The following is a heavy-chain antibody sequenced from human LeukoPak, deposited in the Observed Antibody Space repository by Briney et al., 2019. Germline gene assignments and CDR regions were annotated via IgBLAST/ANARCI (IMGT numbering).Heavy chain of an antibody. V-gene: IGHV1-18*01. CDR1: GYTFTSYA. CDR2: ISTYNGHT. D-gene: IGHD3-3*01. CDR3: AREDNLMDFWSGYSDY. Sequence: GASVKVSCKASGYTFTSYAISWVQQAPGQGLEWMGWISTYNGHTNCAQKLQGRVTMTTDTSTSTAYMELRSLRSDDTAVYYCAREDNLMDFWSGYSDYWGQGTLVTVSS. J-gene: IGHJ4*02.